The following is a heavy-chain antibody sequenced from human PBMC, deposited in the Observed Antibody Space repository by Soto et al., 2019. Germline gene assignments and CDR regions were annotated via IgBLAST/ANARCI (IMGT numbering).Heavy chain of an antibody. CDR3: ARDYKSSLRDIVVVVAATPWFDP. CDR2: IGYDGSNK. Sequence: QVQLVESGGVVVQPGRSLRLSCAASGFTFSSYGMHWVRQAPGKGLEWVAVIGYDGSNKYYADSVKGRFTISRDNSKNTLYLQMNSLRAEDTAVYYCARDYKSSLRDIVVVVAATPWFDPWGQGTLVTGSS. D-gene: IGHD2-15*01. CDR1: GFTFSSYG. J-gene: IGHJ5*02. V-gene: IGHV3-33*01.